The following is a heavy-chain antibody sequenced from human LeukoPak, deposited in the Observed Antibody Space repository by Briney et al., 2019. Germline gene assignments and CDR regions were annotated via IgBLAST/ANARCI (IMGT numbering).Heavy chain of an antibody. V-gene: IGHV4-61*05. CDR1: GGSISSSGYY. Sequence: SETLSLTCTVSGGSISSSGYYWSWIRQPPGKGLEWIGYIYYSGSTNYNPSLKSRVTISVDTSKNQFSLKLSSVTAADTAVYYCARHARPGYSYGLPNYYFDYWGQGTLVTVSS. D-gene: IGHD5-18*01. CDR3: ARHARPGYSYGLPNYYFDY. J-gene: IGHJ4*02. CDR2: IYYSGST.